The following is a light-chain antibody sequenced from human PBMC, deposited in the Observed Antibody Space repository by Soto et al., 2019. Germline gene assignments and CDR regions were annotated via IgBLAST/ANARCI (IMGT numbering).Light chain of an antibody. V-gene: IGLV1-44*01. J-gene: IGLJ2*01. CDR1: SSNMGSNT. Sequence: QSVLTQPPSASGTPGQGVAISCSGSSSNMGSNTVTWYQHLPGTAPKLLIYNDNQRPSGVPDRFLGSKSGTSASLAITGLQSEDEADYYCAAWDGSLNHILFGGGTKLTVL. CDR3: AAWDGSLNHIL. CDR2: NDN.